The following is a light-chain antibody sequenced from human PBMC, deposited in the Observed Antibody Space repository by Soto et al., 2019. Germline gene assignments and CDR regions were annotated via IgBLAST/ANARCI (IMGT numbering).Light chain of an antibody. CDR3: QQYNNWLYT. CDR2: GAS. CDR1: QSVSSS. J-gene: IGKJ2*01. Sequence: EIVMTQSPATLSASPGERATLSCRASQSVSSSLAWYQQKPGQAPRLLFYGASTRATGVPARFSGSGSGTEFTLTISSLQSEDLAVYYCQQYNNWLYTFGQGTKLEIK. V-gene: IGKV3-15*01.